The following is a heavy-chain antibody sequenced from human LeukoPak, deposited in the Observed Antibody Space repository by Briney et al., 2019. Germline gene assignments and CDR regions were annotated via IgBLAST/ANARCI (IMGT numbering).Heavy chain of an antibody. CDR3: ASLYFYGSGSFPNY. D-gene: IGHD3-10*01. CDR1: GGSISTRYYY. J-gene: IGHJ4*02. Sequence: SETLSLTCAVSGGSISTRYYYSGWIRQPPGKGLEWIGTIHDSGSTYYIPSLKSQVTISVDTSNNQFSLRLSSVTAGDTAVYYCASLYFYGSGSFPNYWGQGILVTVST. V-gene: IGHV4-39*01. CDR2: IHDSGST.